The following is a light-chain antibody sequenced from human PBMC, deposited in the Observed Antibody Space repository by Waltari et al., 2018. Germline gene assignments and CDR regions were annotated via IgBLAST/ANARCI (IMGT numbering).Light chain of an antibody. Sequence: QSVLTQPPSMSGAPGQRVTISCTGSSSNIGAGYDVNWYQQFPGTAPKLLIYGNHNRPSGVPDRFAGSKSGTSASLAITGLQPEDEADYFCQSYDNRLSGVVFGGGTKLTVL. CDR3: QSYDNRLSGVV. V-gene: IGLV1-40*01. CDR2: GNH. J-gene: IGLJ2*01. CDR1: SSNIGAGYD.